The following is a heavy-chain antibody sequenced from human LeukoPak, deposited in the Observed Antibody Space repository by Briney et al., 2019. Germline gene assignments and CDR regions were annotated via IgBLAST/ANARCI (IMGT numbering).Heavy chain of an antibody. D-gene: IGHD4-17*01. CDR1: GGSFSGYY. Sequence: PSETLSLTCAVYGGSFSGYYWSWIRQPPGKGLEWIGEINHSGSTNYNPSLKSRVTISVDTSKNQFSLKLSSVTAADTAVYYCASDYGDAFDYWGQGTLVTVPS. CDR2: INHSGST. V-gene: IGHV4-34*01. CDR3: ASDYGDAFDY. J-gene: IGHJ4*02.